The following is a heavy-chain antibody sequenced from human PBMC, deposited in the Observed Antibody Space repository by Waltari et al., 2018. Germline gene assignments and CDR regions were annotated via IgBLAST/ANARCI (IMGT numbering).Heavy chain of an antibody. D-gene: IGHD3-22*01. CDR2: INHSGSA. J-gene: IGHJ6*02. CDR1: GGSFSAYH. Sequence: VQLQQWGAGLLTPSEPLSLPCAGFGGSFSAYHCSWIRQSPGKGLEWMGEINHSGSAIYNPSLKSRVTISLDTSKRQVSLRLSSVTAADTAVYFCARGTGGSSTYYFAGMDVWGQGTTVTVSS. CDR3: ARGTGGSSTYYFAGMDV. V-gene: IGHV4-34*01.